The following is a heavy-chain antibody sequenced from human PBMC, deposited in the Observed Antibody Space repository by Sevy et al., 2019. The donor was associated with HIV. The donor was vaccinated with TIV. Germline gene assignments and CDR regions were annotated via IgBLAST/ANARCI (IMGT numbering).Heavy chain of an antibody. CDR1: GFTVSSNY. J-gene: IGHJ4*02. V-gene: IGHV3-53*01. Sequence: GGSLRLSCAASGFTVSSNYMSWVRQAPGKGLEWVSVIYSGGNTYYTDSGKGRFTISRDNSKNTLYLQMNSLRAEETAVYYCARVGFDSRGYYNRGWYFDYWGQGALVTVSS. CDR3: ARVGFDSRGYYNRGWYFDY. CDR2: IYSGGNT. D-gene: IGHD3-22*01.